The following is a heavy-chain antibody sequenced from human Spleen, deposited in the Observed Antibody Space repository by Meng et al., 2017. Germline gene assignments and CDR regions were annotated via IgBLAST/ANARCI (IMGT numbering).Heavy chain of an antibody. Sequence: SETLSLTCTVSGDSISSSSYYWGWIRQPPGKGLEWIGSIYSSGTTYHNPSLKSRLTISVDTSKNQFSLKLSSVTAADTAVYFCATYGSITMVAWGQGVLVTVSS. V-gene: IGHV4-39*07. D-gene: IGHD3-10*01. J-gene: IGHJ5*02. CDR2: IYSSGTT. CDR3: ATYGSITMVA. CDR1: GDSISSSSYY.